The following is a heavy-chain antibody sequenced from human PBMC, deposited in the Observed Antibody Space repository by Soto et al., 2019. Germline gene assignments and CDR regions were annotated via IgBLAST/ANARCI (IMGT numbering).Heavy chain of an antibody. CDR1: GFTFSSYA. V-gene: IGHV3-30-3*01. CDR2: ISYDGSNK. D-gene: IGHD5-18*01. J-gene: IGHJ4*02. CDR3: AREKQLWFPFDY. Sequence: SLRLYCAASGFTFSSYAMHWVRQAPGKGLEWVAVISYDGSNKYYADSVKGRFTISRDNSKNTLYLQMNSLRAEDTAVYYCAREKQLWFPFDYWGQGTLVTVSS.